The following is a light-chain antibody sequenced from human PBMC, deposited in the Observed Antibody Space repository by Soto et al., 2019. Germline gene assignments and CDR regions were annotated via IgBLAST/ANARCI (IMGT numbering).Light chain of an antibody. Sequence: QSVLTQPPSVSGAPGQRVTISCTGSSSNIGAGYDVHWYQQLPGTAPKLLIYGNSNRPSGVPDRFSGSKSGTSAALAITGVQPEDEADYYCQSYYSRLSGGVFGGGTKLTVL. CDR2: GNS. V-gene: IGLV1-40*01. CDR1: SSNIGAGYD. J-gene: IGLJ3*02. CDR3: QSYYSRLSGGV.